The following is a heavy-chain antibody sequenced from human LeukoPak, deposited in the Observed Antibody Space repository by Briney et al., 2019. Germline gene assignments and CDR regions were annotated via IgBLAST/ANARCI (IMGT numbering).Heavy chain of an antibody. Sequence: SETLSLTCTVSGGSISSYYWSWLRQPPGKGLEWIGYIYYSGSTNYNPSLKSRVTISVDTSKNQFSLKLSSVTAADTAVYYCAGGRPLPAATWGQGTLVTVSS. CDR3: AGGRPLPAAT. CDR2: IYYSGST. CDR1: GGSISSYY. J-gene: IGHJ5*02. V-gene: IGHV4-59*08. D-gene: IGHD2-2*01.